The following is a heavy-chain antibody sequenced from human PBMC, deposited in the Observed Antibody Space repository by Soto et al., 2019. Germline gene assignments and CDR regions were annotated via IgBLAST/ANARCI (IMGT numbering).Heavy chain of an antibody. V-gene: IGHV3-30*18. CDR3: AKSANTYYDFWSGYSFDY. CDR1: GFTFCSYG. Sequence: GESLRLSCPPSGFTFCSYGMHWFRQAPGKGLEWVAVISYDGSNKYYADSVKGRFTISRDNSKNTLYLQMNSLRAEDTAVYYCAKSANTYYDFWSGYSFDYWGQGT. D-gene: IGHD3-3*01. J-gene: IGHJ4*02. CDR2: ISYDGSNK.